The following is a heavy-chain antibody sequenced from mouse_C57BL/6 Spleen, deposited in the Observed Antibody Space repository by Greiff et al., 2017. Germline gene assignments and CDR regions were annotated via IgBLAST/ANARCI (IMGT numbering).Heavy chain of an antibody. CDR2: ISYDGSN. D-gene: IGHD2-10*01. CDR3: ARAPYYDYAMDY. CDR1: GYSITSGYY. Sequence: DVKLQESGPGLVKPSQSLSLTCSVTGYSITSGYYWNWIRQFPGNKLEWMGYISYDGSNHYNPSLKNRISITRDTSKNQFFLKLNSVTTEDTATYYCARAPYYDYAMDYWGQGTSDTVSS. J-gene: IGHJ4*01. V-gene: IGHV3-6*01.